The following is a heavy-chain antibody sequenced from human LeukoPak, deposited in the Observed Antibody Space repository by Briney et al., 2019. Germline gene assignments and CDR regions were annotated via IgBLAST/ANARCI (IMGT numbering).Heavy chain of an antibody. Sequence: SETLSLTCTVSGGSISSHYWSWIRQPPGKGLEWIGYIYYSGSTNYNPSLKSRVTISVDTSKNQFSLKLSSVTPADTAVYYCARVPFKESGFVFDPWGQGTLVTVSS. CDR2: IYYSGST. V-gene: IGHV4-59*11. CDR3: ARVPFKESGFVFDP. CDR1: GGSISSHY. D-gene: IGHD3-10*01. J-gene: IGHJ5*02.